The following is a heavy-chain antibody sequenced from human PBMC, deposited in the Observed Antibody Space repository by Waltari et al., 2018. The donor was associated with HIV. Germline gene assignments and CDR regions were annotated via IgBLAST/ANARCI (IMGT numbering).Heavy chain of an antibody. V-gene: IGHV3-7*01. Sequence: EVQLVESGGDLVQPGGSLKLSCTASGFSFNNYWMTWVRQAPGKGLEWVANIKQDGSEKYYVDSVKGRFTISRDNAKKSLYLQMNNLRAEDTAVYYCTRDRIQYNNGFDPWGQGTLVTVSS. CDR3: TRDRIQYNNGFDP. J-gene: IGHJ5*02. D-gene: IGHD4-4*01. CDR1: GFSFNNYW. CDR2: IKQDGSEK.